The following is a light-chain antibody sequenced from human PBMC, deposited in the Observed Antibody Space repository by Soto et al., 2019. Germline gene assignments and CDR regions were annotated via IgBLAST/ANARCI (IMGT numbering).Light chain of an antibody. CDR3: QQHAGRTTMP. CDR2: AVS. J-gene: IGKJ5*01. CDR1: QDIDNS. V-gene: IGKV1-33*01. Sequence: IQLTQSPSSLSASVGETVTITCRASQDIDNSLNWYQHKPGKAPKLLVYAVSFLETGVPSRFSGRGSGTVFSLTINSLQSDDFAPYYCQQHAGRTTMPSGQGTRL.